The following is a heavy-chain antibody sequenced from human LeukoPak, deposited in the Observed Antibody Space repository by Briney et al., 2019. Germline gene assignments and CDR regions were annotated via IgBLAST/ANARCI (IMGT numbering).Heavy chain of an antibody. CDR1: GGSFTGYY. J-gene: IGHJ5*02. D-gene: IGHD3-3*01. CDR2: INHSGST. Sequence: SETLSLTCGVHGGSFTGYYWSWIRQPPGKGLEWIGEINHSGSTNYNPSLKSRGTISVDTSKNQFSLKLSSVTAADTAVYYCARGHRRITIFGVVIINWFDPWGQGTLVTVSS. V-gene: IGHV4-34*01. CDR3: ARGHRRITIFGVVIINWFDP.